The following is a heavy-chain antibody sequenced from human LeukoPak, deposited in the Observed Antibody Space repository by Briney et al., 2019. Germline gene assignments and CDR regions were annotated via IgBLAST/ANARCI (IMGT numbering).Heavy chain of an antibody. Sequence: SETLSLTCTVSGGSISSYYWSWIRQPPGKGLEWIGYIYYSGSTNYNPSLKSRVTISVDTSKDQFSLKLSSVTAADTAVYYCARRLDYYDSSGYPYYYYGMDVWGQGTTVTVSS. CDR3: ARRLDYYDSSGYPYYYYGMDV. J-gene: IGHJ6*02. CDR1: GGSISSYY. CDR2: IYYSGST. V-gene: IGHV4-59*08. D-gene: IGHD3-22*01.